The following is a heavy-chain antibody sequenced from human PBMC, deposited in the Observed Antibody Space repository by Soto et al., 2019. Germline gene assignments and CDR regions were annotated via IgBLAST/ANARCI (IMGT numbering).Heavy chain of an antibody. CDR2: IYSGGST. D-gene: IGHD3-10*01. V-gene: IGHV3-66*01. CDR3: ARDELLWNAFDI. J-gene: IGHJ3*02. Sequence: EVQLVESGGGLVQPGGSLRLSCAASGFTVSSNYMSWVRQAPGKGLEWVSVIYSGGSTYYADSVKGRFTISRDNSKNTLYLQMNSLRAEDTAVYDCARDELLWNAFDIWGQGTMVTVSS. CDR1: GFTVSSNY.